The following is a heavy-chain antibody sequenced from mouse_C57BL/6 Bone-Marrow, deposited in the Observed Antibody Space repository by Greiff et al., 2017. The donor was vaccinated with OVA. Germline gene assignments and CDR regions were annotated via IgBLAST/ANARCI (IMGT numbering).Heavy chain of an antibody. CDR2: IHPSDSDT. D-gene: IGHD1-1*01. V-gene: IGHV1-74*01. CDR1: GYPFTSYW. CDR3: AMGYFYYGSSYALYYYAMDY. Sequence: VQLQQPGAELVKPGASVKVSCKASGYPFTSYWMPWVKQRPGQGLEWIGRIHPSDSDTNYNQKFKGKATLTVDKSSSTAYMQLSSLTSEDSAVYYCAMGYFYYGSSYALYYYAMDYWGQGTSVTVSS. J-gene: IGHJ4*01.